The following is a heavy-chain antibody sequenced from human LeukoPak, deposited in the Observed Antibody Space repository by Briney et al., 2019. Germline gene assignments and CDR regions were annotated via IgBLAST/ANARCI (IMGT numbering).Heavy chain of an antibody. D-gene: IGHD2-2*01. J-gene: IGHJ4*02. CDR2: VSGNGGST. Sequence: PGGSLRLSRAASGFTFSTYAMSWVRQAPGKGLEWVSAVSGNGGSTNYADSVKGRFTISRDNSKNTVYLQMNSLRAEDTAVYYCAKSPGSTYLFDYWGQGTLVTVSS. CDR3: AKSPGSTYLFDY. V-gene: IGHV3-23*01. CDR1: GFTFSTYA.